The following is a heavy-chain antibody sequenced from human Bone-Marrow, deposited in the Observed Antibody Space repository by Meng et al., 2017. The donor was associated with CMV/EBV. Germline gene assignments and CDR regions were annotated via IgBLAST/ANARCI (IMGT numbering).Heavy chain of an antibody. CDR1: GFTFSSYW. CDR2: IKQDGSEK. V-gene: IGHV3-7*01. J-gene: IGHJ6*02. Sequence: LSLTCAASGFTFSSYWMSWVRQAPGKGLEWVANIKQDGSEKYYVDSVKGRFTISRDNAKNSLYLQMNSLRAEDTAVYYCARDKAAAGNWVDYYYYYYGMDVWGQGTTVTVSS. D-gene: IGHD6-13*01. CDR3: ARDKAAAGNWVDYYYYYYGMDV.